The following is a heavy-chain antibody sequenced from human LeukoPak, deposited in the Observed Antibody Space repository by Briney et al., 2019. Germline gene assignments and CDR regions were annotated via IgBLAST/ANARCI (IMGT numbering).Heavy chain of an antibody. CDR1: GFTFSSYS. J-gene: IGHJ4*02. Sequence: GGSLRLSCAASGFTFSSYSMNWVRQAPGKGLEWVSYISSSSSTIYYADSVRGRFTISRDNAKNSLYLQMNSLRAEDTAVYYCARDASITMIVVALDYWGQGTLVTVSS. CDR2: ISSSSSTI. D-gene: IGHD3-22*01. V-gene: IGHV3-48*04. CDR3: ARDASITMIVVALDY.